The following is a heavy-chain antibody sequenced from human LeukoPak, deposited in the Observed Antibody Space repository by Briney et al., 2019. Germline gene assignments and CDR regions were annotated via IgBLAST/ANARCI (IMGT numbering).Heavy chain of an antibody. J-gene: IGHJ6*02. CDR3: ARDGEPRYWGSGYWYGMDV. Sequence: GGSLRLSCAASGFTFSTYAMNWVRQAPGKGLEWVSSISGSASRTYYVDSVKGRFTISRDNAKNTLSLQMNSLRVDDTAVYYCARDGEPRYWGSGYWYGMDVWGQGTTVSVSS. CDR2: ISGSASRT. D-gene: IGHD7-27*01. CDR1: GFTFSTYA. V-gene: IGHV3-23*01.